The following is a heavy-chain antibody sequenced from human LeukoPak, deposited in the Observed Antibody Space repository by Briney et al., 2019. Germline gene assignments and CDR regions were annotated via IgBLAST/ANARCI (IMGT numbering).Heavy chain of an antibody. CDR2: IWFDGSNK. J-gene: IGHJ6*03. V-gene: IGHV3-33*06. CDR3: AKSGPTSHFYYYYMDV. CDR1: GFNFKIYG. Sequence: GGSLRLSCAASGFNFKIYGMHWVRQAPGKGLEWVAVIWFDGSNKYYVDSVKGRFTISRDNSKNTLYLQMDSLRAEDTAVYYCAKSGPTSHFYYYYMDVWGKGTTVTVSS. D-gene: IGHD6-25*01.